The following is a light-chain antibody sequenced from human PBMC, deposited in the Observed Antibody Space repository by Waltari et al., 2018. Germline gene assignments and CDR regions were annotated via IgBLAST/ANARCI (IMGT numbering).Light chain of an antibody. CDR3: QQYYDTPYT. CDR1: RNLLSSPNNKDF. J-gene: IGKJ2*01. Sequence: DIVMTQSPDSLVVSLGERATINCKSSRNLLSSPNNKDFLAWYQQKPGPPPKLLIYWASTRESGVPDRFTGSGSGTDFSLTISSLQAEDVAVYYCQQYYDTPYTFGQGTKLEIK. V-gene: IGKV4-1*01. CDR2: WAS.